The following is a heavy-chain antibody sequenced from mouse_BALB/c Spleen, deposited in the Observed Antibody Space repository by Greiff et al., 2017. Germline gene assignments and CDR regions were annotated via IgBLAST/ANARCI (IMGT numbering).Heavy chain of an antibody. V-gene: IGHV2-9*02. D-gene: IGHD2-4*01. CDR3: ARDPSIYYDYDAYYFDY. J-gene: IGHJ2*01. Sequence: VKVEESGPGLVAPSQSLSITCTVSGFSLTSYGVHWVRQPPGKGLEWLGVIWAGGSTNYNSALMSRLSISKDNSKSQVFLKMNSLQTDDTAMYYCARDPSIYYDYDAYYFDYWGQGTTLTVSS. CDR2: IWAGGST. CDR1: GFSLTSYG.